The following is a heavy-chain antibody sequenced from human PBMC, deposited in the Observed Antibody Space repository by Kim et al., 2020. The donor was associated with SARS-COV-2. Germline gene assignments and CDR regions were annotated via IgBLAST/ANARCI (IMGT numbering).Heavy chain of an antibody. V-gene: IGHV3-21*01. Sequence: IYNADSVKGRFAIARDNAKNSLYRQMNSLRAEDTAVYYCAGGTQLGSFDYWGQGTLVTVSS. CDR2: I. J-gene: IGHJ4*02. CDR3: AGGTQLGSFDY. D-gene: IGHD6-6*01.